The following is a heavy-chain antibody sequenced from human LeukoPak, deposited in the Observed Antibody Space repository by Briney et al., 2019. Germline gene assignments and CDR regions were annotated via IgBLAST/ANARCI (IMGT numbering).Heavy chain of an antibody. Sequence: PSETLSLTCTVSGGSISGSNYYWGWVRQSPEKGLEWIGSIIYSGTTHYDPSLRSRVTISVDTSKSQFSLRLTSVTVADTAVYYCARDFGDHRIDYWGQGTLVTVSS. CDR2: IIYSGTT. D-gene: IGHD4-17*01. CDR1: GGSISGSNYY. CDR3: ARDFGDHRIDY. J-gene: IGHJ4*02. V-gene: IGHV4-39*01.